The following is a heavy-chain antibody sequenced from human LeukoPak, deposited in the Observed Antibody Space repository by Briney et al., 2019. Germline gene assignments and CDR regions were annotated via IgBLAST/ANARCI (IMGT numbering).Heavy chain of an antibody. Sequence: PSETLSLTCTVSGGSISSYYWSWIRQPPGKGLEWIGYIYYSGSTNYNPSLKSRVTISVDTSKNQFSLKLSSVTAADTAVYYCARVPGSGYCSSTSCLSFDYWGQGTLVTVSS. D-gene: IGHD2-2*01. CDR2: IYYSGST. CDR3: ARVPGSGYCSSTSCLSFDY. CDR1: GGSISSYY. J-gene: IGHJ4*02. V-gene: IGHV4-59*01.